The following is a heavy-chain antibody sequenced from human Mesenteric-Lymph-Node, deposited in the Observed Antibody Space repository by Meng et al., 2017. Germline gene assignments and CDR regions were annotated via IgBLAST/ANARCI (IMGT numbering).Heavy chain of an antibody. D-gene: IGHD3-22*01. Sequence: GESLKISCAASGLTFSSYGMHWVRQAPGKGLEWVAVIWDDGSNKYYADSVKGRFTVSRDNSKNTLDLQMNSLRAEDTAVYYCARDPYYYDSSGYIWYFDYWGQGTLVTVSS. J-gene: IGHJ4*02. CDR2: IWDDGSNK. CDR3: ARDPYYYDSSGYIWYFDY. CDR1: GLTFSSYG. V-gene: IGHV3-33*01.